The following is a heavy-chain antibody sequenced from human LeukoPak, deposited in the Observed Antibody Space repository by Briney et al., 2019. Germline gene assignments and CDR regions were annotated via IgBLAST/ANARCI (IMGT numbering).Heavy chain of an antibody. CDR3: ARVGRAMYYYGSGFDY. Sequence: SQTLSLTCTVSGGSISSGGYYWSWIRRHPGKGLEWIEYIYYSGSTYYNPSLKSRVTISVDTSKNQFSLKLSSVTAADTAVYYCARVGRAMYYYGSGFDYWGQGTLVTVSS. V-gene: IGHV4-31*03. D-gene: IGHD3-10*01. J-gene: IGHJ4*02. CDR2: IYYSGST. CDR1: GGSISSGGYY.